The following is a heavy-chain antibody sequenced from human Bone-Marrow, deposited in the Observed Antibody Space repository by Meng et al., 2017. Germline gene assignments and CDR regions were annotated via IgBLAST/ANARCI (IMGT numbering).Heavy chain of an antibody. D-gene: IGHD3-22*01. CDR2: INPNSGGT. J-gene: IGHJ5*02. V-gene: IGHV1-2*02. Sequence: ASVQVSCKASGYTFTGYYMHWVRQAPGQGLEWMGWINPNSGGTNYAQKFQGRVTMTRDTSISTAYMELGRLGSDGTAVYYCARESYTMIAVVIENWFDPWGQGTLVTVSS. CDR1: GYTFTGYY. CDR3: ARESYTMIAVVIENWFDP.